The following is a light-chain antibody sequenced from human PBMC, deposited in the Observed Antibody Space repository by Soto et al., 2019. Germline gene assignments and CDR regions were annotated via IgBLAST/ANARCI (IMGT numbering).Light chain of an antibody. CDR3: QQRSNWPLT. Sequence: EIVMTQSPATLSVPPGEIAMLSCRASQSIRTYLAWHQQKPGQTPRLLIYSTSKRATGIRCRFSGTGSAIDLTLSIRRLEPADFAVYYCQQRSNWPLTFGGGTKVDI. J-gene: IGKJ4*01. V-gene: IGKV3-11*01. CDR1: QSIRTY. CDR2: STS.